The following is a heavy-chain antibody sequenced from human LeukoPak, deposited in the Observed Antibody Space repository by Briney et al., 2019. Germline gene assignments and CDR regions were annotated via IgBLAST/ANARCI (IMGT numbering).Heavy chain of an antibody. Sequence: PSETLSLTCTVSGGSISSSSYYWGWIRQPPGKGLEWIGYIYYSGSTNYNPSLKSRVTISVDTSKNQFSLKVRSVTAADTAVYYCARHRMIFIAAANDAFDIWGQGTMVTVSS. CDR3: ARHRMIFIAAANDAFDI. V-gene: IGHV4-61*05. D-gene: IGHD6-13*01. J-gene: IGHJ3*02. CDR1: GGSISSSSYY. CDR2: IYYSGST.